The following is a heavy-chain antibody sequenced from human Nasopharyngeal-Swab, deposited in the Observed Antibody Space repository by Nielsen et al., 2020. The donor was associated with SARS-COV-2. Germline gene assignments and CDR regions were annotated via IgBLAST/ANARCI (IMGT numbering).Heavy chain of an antibody. CDR3: ARGARGSYYDSSGYSNFDY. CDR1: GFTFSSYA. V-gene: IGHV3-30*04. CDR2: ISYDGSNK. J-gene: IGHJ4*02. D-gene: IGHD3-22*01. Sequence: GESLKISCAASGFTFSSYAMHWVRQAPGKGLEWVAVISYDGSNKYYADSVKGRFTISRDNSKNTLYLQMNSLRAEDTAVYYCARGARGSYYDSSGYSNFDYWGQGTLVTVSS.